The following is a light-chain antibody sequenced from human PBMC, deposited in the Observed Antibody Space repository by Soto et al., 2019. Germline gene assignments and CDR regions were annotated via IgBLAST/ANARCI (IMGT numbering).Light chain of an antibody. J-gene: IGKJ1*01. Sequence: EIVMTQSPATLSVSPGERASLSCRASQRVSSDLAWYHQKPGQAPRVLIYSASTRATGIPARFSGSGSGTEFTLTINSLQSEDFAVYYCQQYNNWPRTFGQGTKVEIK. CDR3: QQYNNWPRT. V-gene: IGKV3-15*01. CDR2: SAS. CDR1: QRVSSD.